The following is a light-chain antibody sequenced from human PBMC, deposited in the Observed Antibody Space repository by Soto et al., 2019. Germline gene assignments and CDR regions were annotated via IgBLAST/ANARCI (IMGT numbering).Light chain of an antibody. V-gene: IGKV1-5*01. CDR2: DAS. CDR3: QEYNTYSFT. Sequence: DIQMNQSPSTLSASVGDRVTITCRASQSLSTWLAWYQQKPGKAPKLLIYDASSLQSGVPSRFSGRGSGTEFTLTISSLQPDDFATYYCQEYNTYSFTFGPGTKVDIK. J-gene: IGKJ3*01. CDR1: QSLSTW.